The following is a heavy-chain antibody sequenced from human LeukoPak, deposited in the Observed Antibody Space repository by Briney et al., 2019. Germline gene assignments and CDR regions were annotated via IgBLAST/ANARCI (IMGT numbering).Heavy chain of an antibody. CDR2: ISSSSSYI. V-gene: IGHV3-21*01. J-gene: IGHJ4*02. CDR3: ARVGVGDY. CDR1: GLTLSSYA. Sequence: PGGSLGSSCQAPGLTLSSYAINGVRQPQGKGLEWVSSISSSSSYIYYADSVKGRFTISRDNAKNSLYLQMNSLRAEDTAVYYCARVGVGDYWGQGTLVTVSS. D-gene: IGHD3-16*01.